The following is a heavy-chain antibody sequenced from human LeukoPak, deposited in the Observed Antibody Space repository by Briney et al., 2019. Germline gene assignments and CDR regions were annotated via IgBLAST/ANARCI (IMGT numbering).Heavy chain of an antibody. CDR3: ARRKFYSAYDPFDS. CDR1: GFSFSDYW. D-gene: IGHD5-12*01. CDR2: INQGGREK. Sequence: GGSLRLSCAASGFSFSDYWMSWVRQAPGKGLEWLANINQGGREKYYMDSVKGRFTVSRDNAKNSLYLQMNSLRAEDTAVYYCARRKFYSAYDPFDSWGQGTLVTVSS. J-gene: IGHJ4*02. V-gene: IGHV3-7*01.